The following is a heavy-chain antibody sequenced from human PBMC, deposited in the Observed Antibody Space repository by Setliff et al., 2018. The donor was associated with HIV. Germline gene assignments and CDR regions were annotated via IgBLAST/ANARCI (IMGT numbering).Heavy chain of an antibody. Sequence: AASVKVSCKASGYTFTGYYIHWVRQAPGQGLEWMGRINPNSGPTNYAQKFRGRVTMTRDTSISTAYMELSRLRSDDTAVYYCARDFFGQRVGATLGYWGQGTLVTVSS. CDR2: INPNSGPT. CDR3: ARDFFGQRVGATLGY. D-gene: IGHD1-26*01. CDR1: GYTFTGYY. V-gene: IGHV1-2*06. J-gene: IGHJ4*02.